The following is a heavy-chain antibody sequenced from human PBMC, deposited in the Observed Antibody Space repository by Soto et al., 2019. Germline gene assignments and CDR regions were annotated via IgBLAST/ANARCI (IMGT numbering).Heavy chain of an antibody. D-gene: IGHD1-26*01. CDR1: GYTIPSYG. Sequence: GDPVEVSCKASGYTIPSYGITWLRQAPGQGLEWMGWIRVYNGNTYYAQKLQGRVTMTTDTSTSTAYMELRSLRSDDTAVYYCARDFGGATWPDHWGQGTLVTVSS. J-gene: IGHJ4*02. CDR3: ARDFGGATWPDH. V-gene: IGHV1-18*01. CDR2: IRVYNGNT.